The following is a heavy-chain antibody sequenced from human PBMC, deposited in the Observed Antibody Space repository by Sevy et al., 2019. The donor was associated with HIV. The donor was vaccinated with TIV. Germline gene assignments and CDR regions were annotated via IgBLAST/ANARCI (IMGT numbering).Heavy chain of an antibody. Sequence: GGSLRLSCAASGLTFSSYWMTWVSQAPGKGLEWVANINQGGSQEYYVDSVKGRFTISRDNAKNSLYLQINSLRAEDTAVYYCATILPAGVPAEYFQHWGQGTLVTVSS. CDR1: GLTFSSYW. CDR3: ATILPAGVPAEYFQH. V-gene: IGHV3-7*01. CDR2: INQGGSQE. J-gene: IGHJ1*01. D-gene: IGHD2-2*01.